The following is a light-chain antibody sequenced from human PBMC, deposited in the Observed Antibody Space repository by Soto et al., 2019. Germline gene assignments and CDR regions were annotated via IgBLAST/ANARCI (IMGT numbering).Light chain of an antibody. J-gene: IGKJ2*01. CDR1: QSVSEW. CDR3: QQYDTYST. Sequence: DIQMTQSPSTLSASVGDRVTITCRASQSVSEWLAWYQQKPGKVPKLLIYDASNLESGVPSRFSGSGSGTSFTLTISSLQPDDFATYYCQQYDTYSTFGQGTKLEI. CDR2: DAS. V-gene: IGKV1-5*01.